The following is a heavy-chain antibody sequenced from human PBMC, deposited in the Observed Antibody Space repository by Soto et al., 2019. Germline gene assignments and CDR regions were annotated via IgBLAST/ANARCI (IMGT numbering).Heavy chain of an antibody. CDR3: AKKSEPDGYCSGGSCYYY. J-gene: IGHJ4*02. Sequence: EVQLLEYGGGLVQPGGSLRLSCAASGFTFSSYAMSWVRQAPGKGLDWVSAISGSGGSTYYADSVKGRFTISRDNSKNTLYLQMNSLRAEDTAVYYCAKKSEPDGYCSGGSCYYYWCQGTLVTVSS. CDR2: ISGSGGST. V-gene: IGHV3-23*01. CDR1: GFTFSSYA. D-gene: IGHD2-15*01.